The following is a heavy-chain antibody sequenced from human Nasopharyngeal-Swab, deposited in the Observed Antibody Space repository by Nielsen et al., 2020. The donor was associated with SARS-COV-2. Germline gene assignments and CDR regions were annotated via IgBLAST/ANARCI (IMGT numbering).Heavy chain of an antibody. Sequence: WIRQPPGKGLEWIGFIYYSGRTNYNPSLKSRVTISVDTSKNQFSLKLSSVTAADTAVYYCARNLTVRGVTSLAFDYWGQGTVVTVSS. D-gene: IGHD3-10*01. CDR3: ARNLTVRGVTSLAFDY. CDR2: IYYSGRT. J-gene: IGHJ4*02. V-gene: IGHV4-59*01.